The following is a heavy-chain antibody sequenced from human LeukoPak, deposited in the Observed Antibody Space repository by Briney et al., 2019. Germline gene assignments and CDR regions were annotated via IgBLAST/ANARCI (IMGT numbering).Heavy chain of an antibody. V-gene: IGHV1-46*01. J-gene: IGHJ4*02. CDR1: GYTFTSYY. Sequence: ASVKRSCKASGYTFTSYYMHWVREAPGQGLEWMGIINPSGGSTSYAQKFQGRVTMTRDMSTSTVYMELSSLRSEDTAVYYCARGGIVGAMLPLNFDYWGQGTLVTVSS. D-gene: IGHD1-26*01. CDR3: ARGGIVGAMLPLNFDY. CDR2: INPSGGST.